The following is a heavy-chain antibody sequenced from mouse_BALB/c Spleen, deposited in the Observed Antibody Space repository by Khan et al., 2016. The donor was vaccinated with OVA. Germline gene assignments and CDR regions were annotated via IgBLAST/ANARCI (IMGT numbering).Heavy chain of an antibody. V-gene: IGHV1S137*01. Sequence: QVQLKRSGPELVRPGVSVKISCKGSGYTFTDYSMHWVKQSHAKSLEWIGVISTDSVNTNYNQKFKGKATLTVDKSSSTAYMELARMTSEDSAIYYCAIRDYFDYWGQGTTLTVSS. CDR1: GYTFTDYS. J-gene: IGHJ2*01. CDR2: ISTDSVNT. CDR3: AIRDYFDY.